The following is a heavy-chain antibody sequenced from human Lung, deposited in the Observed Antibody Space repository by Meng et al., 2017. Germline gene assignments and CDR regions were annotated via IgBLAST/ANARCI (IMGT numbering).Heavy chain of an antibody. CDR2: ISYHGSSK. CDR1: GFTFSTYA. Sequence: SLMISCPASGFTFSTYAMYWVRQAPGKVLEWVAVISYHGSSKYYADSVKCRFTISRDNSKNTLYLQMDSLRPEDTAVYYCARARSSGYYTTTVFTDYGGKGTLVTVSS. CDR3: ARARSSGYYTTTVFTDY. V-gene: IGHV3-30*01. D-gene: IGHD3-22*01. J-gene: IGHJ4*02.